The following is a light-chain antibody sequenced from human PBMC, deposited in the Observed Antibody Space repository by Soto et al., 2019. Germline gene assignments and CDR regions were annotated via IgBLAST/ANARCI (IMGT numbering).Light chain of an antibody. CDR3: QQYGNSMYT. CDR1: ESVSNNF. V-gene: IGKV3-20*01. Sequence: EIVLTQSPGTLSLSPGEKATLSCRASESVSNNFLAWHQQKPGQVPRLLIYGTSNRATGIPNRFSGSGSGTDFTLTISRLEPEDFGVYYCQQYGNSMYTFGQGTKLEIK. J-gene: IGKJ2*01. CDR2: GTS.